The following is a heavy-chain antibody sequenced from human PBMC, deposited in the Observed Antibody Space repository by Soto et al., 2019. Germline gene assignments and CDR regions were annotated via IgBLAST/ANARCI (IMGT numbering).Heavy chain of an antibody. CDR2: VYSSGST. Sequence: PSETLSLTCTVSGGSISGYHGSWIRQPPGKGLEWIGYVYSSGSTNYNPSLKSRVTMSVDTSKNQFSLTLNSVTAADTATYYCARGGISHWAYFYYMDVWDRGTTVTVSS. CDR3: ARGGISHWAYFYYMDV. CDR1: GGSISGYH. D-gene: IGHD2-21*01. V-gene: IGHV4-59*12. J-gene: IGHJ6*03.